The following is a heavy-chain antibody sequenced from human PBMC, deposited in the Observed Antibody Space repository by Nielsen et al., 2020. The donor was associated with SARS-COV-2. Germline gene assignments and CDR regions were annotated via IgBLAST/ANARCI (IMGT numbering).Heavy chain of an antibody. J-gene: IGHJ4*02. V-gene: IGHV3-74*01. D-gene: IGHD4-17*01. CDR3: VKDSDPGDPSPYFFDY. CDR1: GFTFSSYW. Sequence: GGSLRLSCAASGFTFSSYWMHWVRQAPGKGLVWVSRINSDGSSTSYADSVKGRFTISRDNAKNTLYLQMNSLRAEDTALYYCVKDSDPGDPSPYFFDYWGQGTLVTSPQ. CDR2: INSDGSST.